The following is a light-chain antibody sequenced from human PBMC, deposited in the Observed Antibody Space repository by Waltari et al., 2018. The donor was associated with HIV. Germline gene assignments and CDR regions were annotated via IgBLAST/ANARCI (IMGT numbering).Light chain of an antibody. Sequence: QSALTQPASVSGSPGQSITISCTGTSNDVESYNLVSWYQHHPGIAPKLMIYEGNKRPSGISNRFSGSKSGTTASLTISGLQAEDEADYYCCSYAGSSTFVFGPGTKVTDL. V-gene: IGLV2-23*03. CDR2: EGN. J-gene: IGLJ1*01. CDR3: CSYAGSSTFV. CDR1: SNDVESYNL.